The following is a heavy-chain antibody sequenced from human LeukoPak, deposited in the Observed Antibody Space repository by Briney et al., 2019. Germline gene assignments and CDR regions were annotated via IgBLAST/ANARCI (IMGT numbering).Heavy chain of an antibody. V-gene: IGHV3-48*03. CDR2: ISSSGSTI. Sequence: GGSLRLSCAASGFTFSSYEMNWVRQAPGKGLEWVSYISSSGSTIYYADSVKGRFTISRDNAKNSLYLQMNSLRAEDTAVYYCARFSYYYGSSGAYYYYYYMDVWGKGTTVTISS. J-gene: IGHJ6*03. CDR1: GFTFSSYE. CDR3: ARFSYYYGSSGAYYYYYYMDV. D-gene: IGHD3-22*01.